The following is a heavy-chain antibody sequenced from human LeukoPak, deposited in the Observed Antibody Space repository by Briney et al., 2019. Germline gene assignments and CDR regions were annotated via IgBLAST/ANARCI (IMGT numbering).Heavy chain of an antibody. CDR2: ISGSGGST. D-gene: IGHD6-13*01. CDR1: GFTFSSYA. J-gene: IGHJ6*02. V-gene: IGHV3-23*01. Sequence: GGSLRLSCAASGFTFSSYAMSWVRQAPGKGLEWVSAISGSGGSTYYADSVKGRFTISRDNSKNSLYLQMNSLRAEDTAVYYCAKAPRAAAGTYNGMDVWGQGTTVTVSS. CDR3: AKAPRAAAGTYNGMDV.